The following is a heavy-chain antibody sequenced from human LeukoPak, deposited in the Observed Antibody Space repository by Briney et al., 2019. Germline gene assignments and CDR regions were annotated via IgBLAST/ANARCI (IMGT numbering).Heavy chain of an antibody. J-gene: IGHJ4*02. CDR3: ARGEKPYDY. Sequence: ASVKVSCKTSGYTFTYYVISWVRQAPGQGLEWMGWINAYNGNTNDAQKFQGGVTMTTDTSTSTAYMELRSLRSDDTAVYYCARGEKPYDYWGQGTLVSVSS. D-gene: IGHD1-26*01. V-gene: IGHV1-18*01. CDR1: GYTFTYYV. CDR2: INAYNGNT.